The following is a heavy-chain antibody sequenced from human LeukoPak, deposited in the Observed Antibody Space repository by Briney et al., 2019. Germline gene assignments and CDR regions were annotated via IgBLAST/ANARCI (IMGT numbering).Heavy chain of an antibody. CDR1: GYTFTSYG. CDR2: ISAYNGNT. J-gene: IGHJ4*02. Sequence: ASVKVSCKASGYTFTSYGISWVRQPPAQGLERMGWISAYNGNTNYAQKLQGRVTMTTDTSTSTAYMELRSLRSDDTAVYYCARAGGYGEALDYWGQGTLVTVSS. CDR3: ARAGGYGEALDY. V-gene: IGHV1-18*04. D-gene: IGHD3-10*01.